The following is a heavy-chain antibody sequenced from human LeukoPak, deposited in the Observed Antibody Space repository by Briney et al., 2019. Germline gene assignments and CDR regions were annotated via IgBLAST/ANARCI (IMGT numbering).Heavy chain of an antibody. J-gene: IGHJ4*02. CDR3: AIELSGSYYCSGIGLSY. Sequence: ASVTVSCKASGYTFTGYYMHWVRQAPGQGLEWMGWMNPNSGGTNYAQKFQGRVTMTRDTSISTAYMELSRLRSDDTAVYYCAIELSGSYYCSGIGLSYGGQGTLVTVSS. CDR2: MNPNSGGT. D-gene: IGHD1-26*01. CDR1: GYTFTGYY. V-gene: IGHV1-2*02.